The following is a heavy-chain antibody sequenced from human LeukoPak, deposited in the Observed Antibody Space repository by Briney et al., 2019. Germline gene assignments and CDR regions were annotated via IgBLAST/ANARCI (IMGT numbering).Heavy chain of an antibody. CDR1: GGSISSGGYY. CDR3: ATTWYYDSRGYLFDD. Sequence: PSQTLSLTCTVSGGSISSGGYYWSWIRQPPGKGLEWIGYIYHSGSTYYNPSLKSRVTISLDTSKNQFSLSMTSVTAADTAVYFCATTWYYDSRGYLFDDWGHGTLVTVSS. V-gene: IGHV4-30-2*02. CDR2: IYHSGST. J-gene: IGHJ4*01. D-gene: IGHD3-22*01.